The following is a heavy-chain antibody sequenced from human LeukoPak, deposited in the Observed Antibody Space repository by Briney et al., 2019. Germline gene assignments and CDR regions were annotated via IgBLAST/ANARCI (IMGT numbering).Heavy chain of an antibody. D-gene: IGHD3/OR15-3a*01. CDR3: ATLIFFNYYMDV. J-gene: IGHJ6*03. Sequence: GGSLRLSCAASGFTFSSYSMNWVRQAPGKGLEWVSSISSSSSYIYYADSVKGRFTISRDNAKNSLYLQMNSLRAEDTAVYYCATLIFFNYYMDVWGKGTTVTVSS. CDR2: ISSSSSYI. V-gene: IGHV3-21*01. CDR1: GFTFSSYS.